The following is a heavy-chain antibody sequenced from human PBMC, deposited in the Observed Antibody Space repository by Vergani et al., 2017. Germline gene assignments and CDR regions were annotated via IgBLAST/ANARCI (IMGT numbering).Heavy chain of an antibody. D-gene: IGHD6-19*01. J-gene: IGHJ5*02. CDR3: ARAPVAGNCFDP. CDR2: ISYTGST. Sequence: QVQLQESGPGLVKPSQTLSLTCLVSGGSINSGGYFWSWIRQHPGKGLEWVGYISYTGSTTYNPSLKSRVIVSVDTTKNQFSLKLTSVTAADTAIYYCARAPVAGNCFDPWGQGTLVTVSS. V-gene: IGHV4-31*02. CDR1: GGSINSGGYF.